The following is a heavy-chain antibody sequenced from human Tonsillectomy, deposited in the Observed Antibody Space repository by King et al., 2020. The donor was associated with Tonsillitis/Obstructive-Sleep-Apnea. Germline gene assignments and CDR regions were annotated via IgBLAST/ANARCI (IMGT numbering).Heavy chain of an antibody. D-gene: IGHD1-14*01. Sequence: QLVQSGGGVVQLGGSLRLSCAASGFTFDDYAMHWVRQAPGKGLEWVSLISGDGDTSYYADSVKGRFTISRDNSENSLYLQLNSLRTEDTAFYYCAKDTTGSSAFDVWGQGRMVTVS. J-gene: IGHJ3*01. CDR2: ISGDGDTS. CDR1: GFTFDDYA. V-gene: IGHV3-43*02. CDR3: AKDTTGSSAFDV.